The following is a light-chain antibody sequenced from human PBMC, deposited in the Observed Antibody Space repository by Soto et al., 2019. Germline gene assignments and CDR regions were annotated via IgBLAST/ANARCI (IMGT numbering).Light chain of an antibody. CDR1: QSVGNN. J-gene: IGKJ2*01. CDR2: GAS. CDR3: QQYGSSPYT. V-gene: IGKV3-15*01. Sequence: EIVLTQSPGTLSLSPGEGATLSCRASQSVGNNLAWYQQKPGQAPRLLVYGASTRATGVPARFSGSGSGTEFTLTISSLGSEDFAVYYCQQYGSSPYTFGQGTKVDIK.